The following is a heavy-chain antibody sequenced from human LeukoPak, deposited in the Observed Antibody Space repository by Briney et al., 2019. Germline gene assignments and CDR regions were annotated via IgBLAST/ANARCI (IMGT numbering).Heavy chain of an antibody. V-gene: IGHV3-48*03. CDR1: EFTFSSYE. CDR2: ISTSGSTI. CDR3: ARASWDAFDI. Sequence: GGSLRLSCAASEFTFSSYEMNWVRQAPGKGLEWISYISTSGSTIYYADSMKGRFTISRDNAKNSLYLQMNRLRPEDTAVYYCARASWDAFDIWGQGTMVTVSS. J-gene: IGHJ3*02. D-gene: IGHD2-2*01.